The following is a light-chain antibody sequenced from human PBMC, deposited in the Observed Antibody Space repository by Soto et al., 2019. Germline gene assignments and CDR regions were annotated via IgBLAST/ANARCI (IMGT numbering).Light chain of an antibody. CDR2: KAS. J-gene: IGKJ4*01. CDR1: QSISSW. V-gene: IGKV1-5*03. Sequence: DLQMTQSPSTLSASVGDRVTITCRASQSISSWLAWYQQKPGKAPKLLIYKASSLESGVPSRFSGSESGTEFTLTISSLQPDDFATYYCQQYSGYSLTFGGGTKVEIK. CDR3: QQYSGYSLT.